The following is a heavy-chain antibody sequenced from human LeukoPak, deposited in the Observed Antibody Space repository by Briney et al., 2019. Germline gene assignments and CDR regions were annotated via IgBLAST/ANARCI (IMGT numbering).Heavy chain of an antibody. J-gene: IGHJ4*02. CDR3: ARGNTVLLWFGELLGAFDY. V-gene: IGHV3-7*01. D-gene: IGHD3-10*01. Sequence: GGSLRLSCAASGFTFSSYWMSWVRQAPGKGLEWVANIKQDGSEKYYVDSVKGRFTISRDNAKNSLYLQMNSLRAEDTAVYYCARGNTVLLWFGELLGAFDYWGQGTLVTVSS. CDR2: IKQDGSEK. CDR1: GFTFSSYW.